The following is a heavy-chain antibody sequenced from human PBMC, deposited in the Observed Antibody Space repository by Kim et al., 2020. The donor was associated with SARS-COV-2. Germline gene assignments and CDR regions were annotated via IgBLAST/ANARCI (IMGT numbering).Heavy chain of an antibody. V-gene: IGHV3-30*14. CDR3: ARDLAPALRGMNS. D-gene: IGHD1-20*01. J-gene: IGHJ4*02. Sequence: ESARGRITISKDKSKNTLYLRISSLRPENTAVYYCARDLAPALRGMNSWGQGTLVAVSS.